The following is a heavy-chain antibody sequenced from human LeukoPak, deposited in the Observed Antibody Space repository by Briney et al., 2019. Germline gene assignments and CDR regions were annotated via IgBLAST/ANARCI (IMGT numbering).Heavy chain of an antibody. D-gene: IGHD6-25*01. CDR2: RYHSCDT. Sequence: SETLSLTCTVSGYSISSYCYWAWIRPPPGEGLGGIGGRYHSCDTHYNPSLKRRVTISVDMPKNQFSLKLTSVTAADTAVYCCARNHSTGWDFDYWGQGTLVTVSS. J-gene: IGHJ4*02. CDR1: GYSISSYCY. CDR3: ARNHSTGWDFDY. V-gene: IGHV4-38-2*02.